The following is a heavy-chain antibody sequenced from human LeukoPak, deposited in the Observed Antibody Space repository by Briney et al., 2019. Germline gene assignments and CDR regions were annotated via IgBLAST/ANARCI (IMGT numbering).Heavy chain of an antibody. D-gene: IGHD4-11*01. Sequence: PGGSLRLSCAASGFTFSSYRMSWVRQAPGKGLEWVANIKQDGSEKYYVDSVKGRFTISRDNAKNSLYLQMNSLRAEDTAVYYCARAMGFKGTVTTRAYYYYYMDVWGKGTTVTVSS. CDR2: IKQDGSEK. V-gene: IGHV3-7*01. CDR1: GFTFSSYR. J-gene: IGHJ6*03. CDR3: ARAMGFKGTVTTRAYYYYYMDV.